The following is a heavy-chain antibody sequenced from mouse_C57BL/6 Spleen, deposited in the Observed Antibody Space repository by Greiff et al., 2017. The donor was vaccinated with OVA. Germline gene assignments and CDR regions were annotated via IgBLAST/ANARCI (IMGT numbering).Heavy chain of an antibody. CDR2: ISDGGSYT. CDR1: GFTFSSYA. CDR3: ARETTIVTTYGYFDD. V-gene: IGHV5-4*01. D-gene: IGHD2-5*01. J-gene: IGHJ2*01. Sequence: DVQLVESGGGLVKPGGSLKLSCAASGFTFSSYAMSWVRQTPEKRLEWVATISDGGSYTYYPDNVKGRFTISRDNAKNNLYLQMSHLKSEDTAMYYCARETTIVTTYGYFDDWGQGTTLTVSS.